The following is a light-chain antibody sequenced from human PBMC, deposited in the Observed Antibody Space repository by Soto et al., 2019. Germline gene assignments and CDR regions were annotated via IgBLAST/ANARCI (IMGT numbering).Light chain of an antibody. CDR2: EVV. V-gene: IGLV2-8*01. CDR3: KSYAGSNNFV. CDR1: KSDIGVYHF. Sequence: QSALTQPPSASGSPGQSVTISCTGTKSDIGVYHFVSWYQHHPGKAPRLIIYEVVKRPSGVPDRFSGSKSGNTASLTVSGLQAEDEADYFCKSYAGSNNFVFGSGTKLTVL. J-gene: IGLJ1*01.